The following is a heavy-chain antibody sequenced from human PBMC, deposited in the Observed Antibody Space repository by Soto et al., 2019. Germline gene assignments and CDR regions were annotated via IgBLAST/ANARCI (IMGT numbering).Heavy chain of an antibody. J-gene: IGHJ4*02. CDR1: GGSFSGYY. CDR2: ISHSGST. D-gene: IGHD7-27*01. CDR3: ARGARTGDERDY. Sequence: SETLSLTCAVYGGSFSGYYWSWIRQPPGKGLEWIGEISHSGSTNYNPSLKSRVTISVDTSKNQFSLKLSSVTAADTAVYYCARGARTGDERDYWGQGTLVTVSS. V-gene: IGHV4-34*01.